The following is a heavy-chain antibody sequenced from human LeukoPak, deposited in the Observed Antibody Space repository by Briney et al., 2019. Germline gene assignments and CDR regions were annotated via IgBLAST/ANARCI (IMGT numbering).Heavy chain of an antibody. D-gene: IGHD3-22*01. Sequence: GGSLRLSCAASGFTFSGSVVHWVRQAAGKGLEWVGHVRSKANSYAAEYAASVEGRFTISRDDSKNTAYLQMNSLKTEDTAVYYCTRPAPTWDSSGYPHWSDPWGQGTLVTVSS. CDR3: TRPAPTWDSSGYPHWSDP. CDR2: VRSKANSYAA. J-gene: IGHJ5*02. V-gene: IGHV3-73*01. CDR1: GFTFSGSV.